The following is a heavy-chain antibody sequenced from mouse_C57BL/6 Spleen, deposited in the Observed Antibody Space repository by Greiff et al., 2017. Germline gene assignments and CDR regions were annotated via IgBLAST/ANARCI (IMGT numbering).Heavy chain of an antibody. V-gene: IGHV5-9*01. Sequence: EVKVVESGGGLVKPGGSLKLSCAASGFTFSSYTMSWVRQTPEKRLEWVATISGGGGNTYYPDSVKGRFTISRDKAKNTLYLQMSSLRSEDTALYYCARHNFDYWGQGTTLTVSS. CDR3: ARHNFDY. CDR2: ISGGGGNT. CDR1: GFTFSSYT. J-gene: IGHJ2*01.